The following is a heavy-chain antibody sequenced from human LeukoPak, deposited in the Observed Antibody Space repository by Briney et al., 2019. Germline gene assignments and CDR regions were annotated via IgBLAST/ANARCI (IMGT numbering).Heavy chain of an antibody. CDR2: ISRSGEST. V-gene: IGHV3-23*01. Sequence: GGSLRLSCAASGFTFSGFAMSWIRQAPGKGLEWVSSISRSGESTFYADSVRGRFTISRDNSKNTVSLQMESLRAEDTALYFCAIDYAVGSIDYWGQGTLVTVSS. CDR3: AIDYAVGSIDY. D-gene: IGHD3-16*01. CDR1: GFTFSGFA. J-gene: IGHJ4*02.